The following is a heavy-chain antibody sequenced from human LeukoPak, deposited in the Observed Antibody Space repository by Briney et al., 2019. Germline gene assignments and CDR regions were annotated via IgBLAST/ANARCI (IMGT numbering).Heavy chain of an antibody. V-gene: IGHV4-34*01. Sequence: SETLSLTCAVYGGSFSGYYWSWIRQPPGKGLECIGEINHSGSTNYNPSLKSRVTISLDTSKNQFSLKLSSVTAADTAVYYCAREGWIYCSGGSCYGYWGQGTLVTVSS. CDR1: GGSFSGYY. CDR2: INHSGST. CDR3: AREGWIYCSGGSCYGY. J-gene: IGHJ4*02. D-gene: IGHD2-15*01.